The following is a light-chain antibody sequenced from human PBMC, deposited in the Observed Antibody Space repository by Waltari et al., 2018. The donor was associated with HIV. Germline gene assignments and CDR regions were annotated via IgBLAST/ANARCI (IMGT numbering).Light chain of an antibody. CDR2: EVN. CDR1: SSDVGGYNY. J-gene: IGLJ1*01. Sequence: QSALTQPASVSGSPGQSITISCTGTSSDVGGYNYVSWYQKHPGKAPKLMIYEVNNRPSGVSNRFSGSKSGNTASLTISGLQAEDEADYYCSSYTSSITPLVFGTGTKVTVL. V-gene: IGLV2-14*01. CDR3: SSYTSSITPLV.